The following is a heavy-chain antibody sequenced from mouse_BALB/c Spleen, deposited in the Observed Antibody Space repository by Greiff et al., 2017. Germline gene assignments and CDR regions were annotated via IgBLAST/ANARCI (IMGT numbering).Heavy chain of an antibody. CDR2: IYPGNVNT. J-gene: IGHJ4*01. CDR3: ARSEYRYCYYAMDY. D-gene: IGHD2-14*01. V-gene: IGHV1S56*01. Sequence: VQLQQSGPELVKPGASVRISCKASGYTFTSYYIHWVKQRPGQGLEWIGWIYPGNVNTKYNEKFKGKATLTADKSSSTAYMQLSSLTSEDSAVYFCARSEYRYCYYAMDYWGQGTSVTVSS. CDR1: GYTFTSYY.